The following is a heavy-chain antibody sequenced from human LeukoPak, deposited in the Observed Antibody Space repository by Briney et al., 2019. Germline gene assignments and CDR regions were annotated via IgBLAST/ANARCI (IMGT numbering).Heavy chain of an antibody. V-gene: IGHV4/OR15-8*02. CDR1: DDDIRMYNW. CDR2: MSRAGYS. Sequence: PSETLSLTCDVSDDDIRMYNWWSWVRQSPGKGLEWIGEMSRAGYSNFNPSLKSRATISIDTSGSAVSPTLRSVTAADTAVYFCATRNADSFYFDYWGRGTLVTVSS. D-gene: IGHD4-17*01. J-gene: IGHJ4*02. CDR3: ATRNADSFYFDY.